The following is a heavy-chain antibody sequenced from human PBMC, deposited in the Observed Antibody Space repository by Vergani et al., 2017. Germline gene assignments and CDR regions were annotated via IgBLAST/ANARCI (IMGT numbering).Heavy chain of an antibody. CDR3: AKSLTYYDFWSGYQDAFDI. Sequence: QVQLQESGPGLVKPSQTLSLTCTVSGGSISSGDYYWSWIRQPPGKGLEWIGYIYYSGSTYYNPSLKSRVTISVDTSKNQFSLKLSSVTAADTAVYYCAKSLTYYDFWSGYQDAFDIWGQGTMVTVSS. V-gene: IGHV4-30-4*01. J-gene: IGHJ3*02. CDR1: GGSISSGDYY. CDR2: IYYSGST. D-gene: IGHD3-3*01.